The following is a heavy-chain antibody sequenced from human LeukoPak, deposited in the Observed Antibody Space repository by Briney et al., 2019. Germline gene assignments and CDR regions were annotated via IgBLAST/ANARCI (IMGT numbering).Heavy chain of an antibody. CDR2: ISHSGGSI. Sequence: GGSLRLSCAASGFTFSSYAMSWVRQAPGKGLEWVSSISHSGGSIYYADSVKGRLTISRDNSKNTLYLQMNSLRAEDTAVYYCARYGDHDFWSGYYKYWGQGTLVTVSS. D-gene: IGHD3-3*01. V-gene: IGHV3-23*01. CDR3: ARYGDHDFWSGYYKY. J-gene: IGHJ4*02. CDR1: GFTFSSYA.